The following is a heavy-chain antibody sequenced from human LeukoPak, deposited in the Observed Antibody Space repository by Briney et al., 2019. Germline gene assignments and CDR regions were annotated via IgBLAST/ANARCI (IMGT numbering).Heavy chain of an antibody. CDR1: GFSFSSYA. V-gene: IGHV3-23*01. J-gene: IGHJ4*02. CDR2: ISGSGGST. D-gene: IGHD2-21*02. Sequence: GGSLRLSCVASGFSFSSYAMSWVRQAPGKGLEWVSGISGSGGSTYYADSVKGRFTISRDNSKNTLYLQMNSLRAEDTAVYYCAKVREPSTRVVTAIDYWGQGTLVTVSS. CDR3: AKVREPSTRVVTAIDY.